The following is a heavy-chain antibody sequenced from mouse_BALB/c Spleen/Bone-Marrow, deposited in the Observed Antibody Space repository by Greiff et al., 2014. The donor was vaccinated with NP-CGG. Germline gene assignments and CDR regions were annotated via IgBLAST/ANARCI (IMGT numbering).Heavy chain of an antibody. CDR1: GYTFTYYA. D-gene: IGHD1-3*01. V-gene: IGHV1-67*01. CDR3: ARRTNLQGDFDV. CDR2: ISTYSGNT. J-gene: IGHJ1*01. Sequence: HLHYSFPYLFSPLVSVKISCKGSGYTFTYYAMHWLKHIHSKSLEWIVVISTYSGNTNYNQKFKGKATMTVDKSSSTAYMELARLTSEDSAIYYCARRTNLQGDFDVWGAGTTVTVSS.